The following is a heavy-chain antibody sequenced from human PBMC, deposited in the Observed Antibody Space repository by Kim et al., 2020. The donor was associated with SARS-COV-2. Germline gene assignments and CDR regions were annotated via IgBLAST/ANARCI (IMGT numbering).Heavy chain of an antibody. CDR1: GFTFSGSA. D-gene: IGHD3-22*01. J-gene: IGHJ3*02. CDR3: TRPIYYDSSGYCDAFDI. Sequence: GGSLRLSCAASGFTFSGSAMHWVRQASGKGLEWVGRIRSKANSYATAYAASVKGRFTISRDDSKNTAYLQMNSLKTEDTAVYYCTRPIYYDSSGYCDAFDIWGQGTMVTVSS. V-gene: IGHV3-73*01. CDR2: IRSKANSYAT.